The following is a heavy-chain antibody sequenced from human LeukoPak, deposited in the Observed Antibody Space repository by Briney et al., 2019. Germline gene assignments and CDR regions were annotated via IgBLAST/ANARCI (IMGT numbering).Heavy chain of an antibody. Sequence: GGSLRLSCAASGFTFSSYGMHWVRQAPGKGLEWVAVISYDGSKKYYADSVKGRFTISRDNSKNTLYLQMNSLRAEDTAVYYCAKESRAYYDFWSGYYMKSRDYYFDYWGQGTLVTVSS. CDR3: AKESRAYYDFWSGYYMKSRDYYFDY. CDR1: GFTFSSYG. CDR2: ISYDGSKK. V-gene: IGHV3-30*18. D-gene: IGHD3-3*01. J-gene: IGHJ4*02.